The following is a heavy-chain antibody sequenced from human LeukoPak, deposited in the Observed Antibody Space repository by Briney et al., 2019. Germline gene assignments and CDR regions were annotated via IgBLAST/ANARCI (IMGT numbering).Heavy chain of an antibody. CDR3: AKSRVGDYGDYLFDY. V-gene: IGHV3-13*01. Sequence: GGSLRLSCAASGFTFSSYDMHWVRQAAGKGLEWVSAIGTAGDTYYPGSVKGRFTISRENAKNSLYLQMNSLRAGDTAVYYCAKSRVGDYGDYLFDYWGQGTLVTVSS. CDR1: GFTFSSYD. D-gene: IGHD4-17*01. J-gene: IGHJ4*02. CDR2: IGTAGDT.